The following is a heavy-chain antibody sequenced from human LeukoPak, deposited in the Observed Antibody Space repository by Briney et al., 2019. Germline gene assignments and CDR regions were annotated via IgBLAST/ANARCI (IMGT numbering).Heavy chain of an antibody. CDR3: ARDGELLPPTHFDY. Sequence: GGSLRLSCAASGFTFSSYSMNWVRQAPGKGLEWVSSVSSSSSYIYYADSVKGRFTISRDNAKNSLYLQMYSLRAEDTAVYYCARDGELLPPTHFDYWGQGTLVTVSS. CDR2: VSSSSSYI. V-gene: IGHV3-21*01. CDR1: GFTFSSYS. J-gene: IGHJ4*02. D-gene: IGHD2-15*01.